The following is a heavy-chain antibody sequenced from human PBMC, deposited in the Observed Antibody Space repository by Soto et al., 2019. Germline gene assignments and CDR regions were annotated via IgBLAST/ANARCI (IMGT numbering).Heavy chain of an antibody. CDR1: GGSVSNKTYY. CDR2: VYYSGTT. V-gene: IGHV4-61*01. Sequence: PSETLSLTCAVSGGSVSNKTYYWSWIRQPPGKRLEWIGYVYYSGTTNYNPSLKSRVTISVDTSKNQFSLKLSSVTAADTAIYYCAGDYLRLNSLNGNFYSFGMDVWGQGTAVTVSS. J-gene: IGHJ6*02. D-gene: IGHD4-17*01. CDR3: AGDYLRLNSLNGNFYSFGMDV.